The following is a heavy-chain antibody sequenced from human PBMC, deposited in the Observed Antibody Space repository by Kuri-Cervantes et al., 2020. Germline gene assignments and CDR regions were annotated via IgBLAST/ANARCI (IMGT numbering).Heavy chain of an antibody. J-gene: IGHJ5*02. V-gene: IGHV4-39*01. CDR3: ASDRPITYYYGSGSYKGIDP. Sequence: ESLKISCTVSGGSISSSSYYWGWIRQPPGKGLEWIGSIHYSGSTHHNPSLKSRVTISVDTSENQSSLKLSSVPAADTAVYYCASDRPITYYYGSGSYKGIDPWGQGTLVTVSS. D-gene: IGHD3-10*01. CDR2: IHYSGST. CDR1: GGSISSSSYY.